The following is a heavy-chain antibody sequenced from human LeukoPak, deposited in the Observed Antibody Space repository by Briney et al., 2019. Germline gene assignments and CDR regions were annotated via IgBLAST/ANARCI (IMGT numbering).Heavy chain of an antibody. CDR1: GYSFTSYW. J-gene: IGHJ5*02. D-gene: IGHD5-12*01. CDR2: IDPSDSYT. V-gene: IGHV5-10-1*01. Sequence: PGESLKISCKGSGYSFTSYWISWVRQMPGKGLEWMGTIDPSDSYTNYSPSFQGHVTISADKSISTAYLQWSSLKASDTAMYYCARGGKSAYGWFDPWGQGALVTVSS. CDR3: ARGGKSAYGWFDP.